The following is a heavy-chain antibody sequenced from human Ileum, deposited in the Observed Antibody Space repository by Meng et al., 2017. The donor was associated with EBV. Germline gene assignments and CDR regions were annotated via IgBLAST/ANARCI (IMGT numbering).Heavy chain of an antibody. D-gene: IGHD3-10*01. CDR1: GWSFSGYY. V-gene: IGHV4-34*01. CDR3: ARGNKVSDRGFDY. CDR2: INHSGST. Sequence: QVQLQQWGAGLLKHSETLALTCAVYGWSFSGYYWSWIRQPPGKGLEWIGEINHSGSTNYNPSLKSRVTISVDTSKNQFSLKLSSVTAADTAVYYCARGNKVSDRGFDYWGQGTLVTVSS. J-gene: IGHJ4*02.